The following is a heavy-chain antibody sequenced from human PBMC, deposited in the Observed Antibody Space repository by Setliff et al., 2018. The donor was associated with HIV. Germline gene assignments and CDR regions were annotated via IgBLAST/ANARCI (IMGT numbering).Heavy chain of an antibody. CDR1: GYRFTSYW. CDR2: IYPGDSDT. CDR3: ARQGYYYYYGMDV. Sequence: GESLKISCQGSGYRFTSYWIAWVRQMPGKGLEWMGIIYPGDSDTRYSPSFQGRVTISADKSINTAYLQWSSLKASDTAMYYCARQGYYYYYGMDVWGQGTTVTVSS. V-gene: IGHV5-51*01. J-gene: IGHJ6*02.